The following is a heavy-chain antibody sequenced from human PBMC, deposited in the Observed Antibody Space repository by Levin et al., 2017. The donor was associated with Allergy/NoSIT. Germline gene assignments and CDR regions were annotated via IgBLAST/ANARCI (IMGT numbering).Heavy chain of an antibody. CDR3: ARGVGTMGHFDY. V-gene: IGHV5-51*01. Sequence: AASVKVSCKGSGYNFPTYWIAWVRQMPGKGLEWMGIVWPGDSDARYSPSFQGQVTFSADKSISIAYLQWSSLKASDTAMYYCARGVGTMGHFDYWGQGTLVTVSS. J-gene: IGHJ4*02. CDR2: VWPGDSDA. D-gene: IGHD2-2*01. CDR1: GYNFPTYW.